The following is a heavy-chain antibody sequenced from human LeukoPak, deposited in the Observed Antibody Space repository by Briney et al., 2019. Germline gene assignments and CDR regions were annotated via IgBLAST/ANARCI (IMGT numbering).Heavy chain of an antibody. CDR3: ARRHYYDSSGYSYYFDY. V-gene: IGHV5-51*01. CDR2: IYPGDSDT. D-gene: IGHD3-22*01. Sequence: GESLKTSCKGSGYSFTSYWIGWVRQMPGKGLEWMGIIYPGDSDTRYSPSFQGQVTISADKSISTAYLQWSSLKASDTAMYYCARRHYYDSSGYSYYFDYWGQGTLVTVSS. J-gene: IGHJ4*02. CDR1: GYSFTSYW.